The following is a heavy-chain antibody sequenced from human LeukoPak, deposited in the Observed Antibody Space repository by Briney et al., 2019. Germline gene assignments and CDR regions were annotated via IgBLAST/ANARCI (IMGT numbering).Heavy chain of an antibody. V-gene: IGHV4-61*02. CDR1: CGSISSGSYY. CDR3: ARVIASSGLDAFDI. D-gene: IGHD3-22*01. Sequence: SETLSLTCAVSCGSISSGSYYWSWIRPPAGKGLEWIGRIYTSGSTIYNPSLKSRVTISVDTSKNQFSLKLSPVTAADTAVYYCARVIASSGLDAFDIWGQGTMVTVSS. CDR2: IYTSGST. J-gene: IGHJ3*02.